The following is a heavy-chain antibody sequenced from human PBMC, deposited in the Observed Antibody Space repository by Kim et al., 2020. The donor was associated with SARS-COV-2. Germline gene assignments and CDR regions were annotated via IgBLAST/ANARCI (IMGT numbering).Heavy chain of an antibody. CDR3: ARVAPPYCSGGSCYLFDY. J-gene: IGHJ4*02. Sequence: QGRVTITEDTSTSTAYMELSSLRSEDTAVYYCARVAPPYCSGGSCYLFDYWGQGTLVTVSS. V-gene: IGHV1-69*04. D-gene: IGHD2-15*01.